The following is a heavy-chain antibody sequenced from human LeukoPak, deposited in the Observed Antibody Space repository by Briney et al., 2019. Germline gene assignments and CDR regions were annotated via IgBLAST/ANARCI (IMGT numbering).Heavy chain of an antibody. J-gene: IGHJ4*02. CDR2: IYYSGST. CDR3: ARMVRGVIDY. D-gene: IGHD3-10*01. Sequence: PSETLSLTCTVSGGSISSYYWSWIRQPPGKGLEWIGYIYYSGSTNYNPSLKSRVTISVDTSKSQFSLKLSSVTAADTAVYYCARMVRGVIDYWGQGTLVTVSS. V-gene: IGHV4-59*01. CDR1: GGSISSYY.